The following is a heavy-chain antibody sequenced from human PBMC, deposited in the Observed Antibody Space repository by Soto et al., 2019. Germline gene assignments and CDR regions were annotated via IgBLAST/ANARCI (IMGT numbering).Heavy chain of an antibody. CDR1: GFICSACW. CDR2: IKQDGSER. CDR3: MKDQY. Sequence: DVQLVESAGDLVQPGGSLRLSGGASGFICSACWMSWVRQAPGKGLEWVANIKQDGSERHYVDSGEGRFTISRDTAKNSLYLQMNRLRAEDTAIYSCMKDQYWGQGTLVSVS. J-gene: IGHJ4*02. V-gene: IGHV3-7*04.